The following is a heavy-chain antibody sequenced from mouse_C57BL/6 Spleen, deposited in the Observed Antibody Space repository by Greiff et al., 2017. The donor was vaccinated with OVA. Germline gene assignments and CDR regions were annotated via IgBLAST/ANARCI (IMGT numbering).Heavy chain of an antibody. CDR1: GYNFKNSY. D-gene: IGHD3-2*02. J-gene: IGHJ2*01. CDR3: AHGSGYHFDY. CDR2: IDPSNGYT. Sequence: DVQLQQSVAELVKPGASVKLSCTASGYNFKNSYMHWVKQRPGQGLEWIGGIDPSNGYTNYTQKFQGKATITADTSSSTAYLQLSSLTSEDTAVYCCAHGSGYHFDYWGQGTTLTVSS. V-gene: IGHV14-3*01.